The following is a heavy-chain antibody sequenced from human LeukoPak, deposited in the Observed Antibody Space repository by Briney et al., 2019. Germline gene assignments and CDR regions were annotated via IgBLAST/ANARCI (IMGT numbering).Heavy chain of an antibody. Sequence: PSETLSLTCAVSGYSISSGYYWGWFRQPPGKGLEWIRCMYHSGSTYYNPSLKSRVTISVDTSKNQFSLKLSSVTAADTAVYYCARQGGSSSPYYYYYMDVWGKGTTVTVSS. CDR2: MYHSGST. V-gene: IGHV4-38-2*01. CDR3: ARQGGSSSPYYYYYMDV. D-gene: IGHD6-13*01. J-gene: IGHJ6*03. CDR1: GYSISSGYY.